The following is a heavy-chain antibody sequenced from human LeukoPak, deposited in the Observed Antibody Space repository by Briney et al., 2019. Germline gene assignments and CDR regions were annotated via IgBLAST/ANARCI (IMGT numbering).Heavy chain of an antibody. CDR3: ARDVMGATTLYYYYYMDV. J-gene: IGHJ6*03. Sequence: GGSLRLSCAASGFTFSSYSMNWVRQAPGKGLEWVSFISSSSSYIYYADSVKGRFTISRDNAKNSLYLQMNSLRAEDTAVYFCARDVMGATTLYYYYYMDVWGTGTTVTVSS. V-gene: IGHV3-21*01. CDR1: GFTFSSYS. CDR2: ISSSSSYI. D-gene: IGHD1-26*01.